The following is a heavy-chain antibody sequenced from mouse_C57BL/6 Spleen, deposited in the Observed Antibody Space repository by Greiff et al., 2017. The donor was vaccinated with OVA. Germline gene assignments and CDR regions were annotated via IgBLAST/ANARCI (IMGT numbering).Heavy chain of an antibody. J-gene: IGHJ2*01. CDR1: GYAFSSSW. CDR3: ERGGATVEVPD. Sequence: VQLQQSGPELVKPGASVKISCKASGYAFSSSWMNWVKQRPGTGLEWIGRIYPGDGDTNYNGKFKGRATLTADKSSSTAYMQLSGLTSEDSAVCFCERGGATVEVPDGGQGTTLTVPS. CDR2: IYPGDGDT. D-gene: IGHD1-1*01. V-gene: IGHV1-82*01.